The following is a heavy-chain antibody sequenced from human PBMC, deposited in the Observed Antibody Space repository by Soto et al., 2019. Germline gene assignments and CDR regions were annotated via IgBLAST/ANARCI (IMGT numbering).Heavy chain of an antibody. D-gene: IGHD6-13*01. CDR2: IYYSGST. CDR1: GGSISSYY. J-gene: IGHJ4*02. Sequence: QVQLQESGPGLVKPSETLSLTCTVSGGSISSYYWSWIRQPPGKGLEWIGYIYYSGSTNYNPSLKSRVTISVDTSKNQFSLKLSSVTAADMAVYYCAAGYSSSWPDYWGQGTLVTVSS. CDR3: AAGYSSSWPDY. V-gene: IGHV4-59*01.